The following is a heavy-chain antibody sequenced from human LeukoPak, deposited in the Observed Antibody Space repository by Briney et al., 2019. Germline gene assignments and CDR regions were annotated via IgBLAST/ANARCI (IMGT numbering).Heavy chain of an antibody. CDR2: VYTSWST. V-gene: IGHV4-4*07. CDR1: GGSISSYY. CDR3: ARGTMITFGGVIVPYYFDY. D-gene: IGHD3-16*02. Sequence: EPSETLSLTCTVSGGSISSYYWSWIRQPAGKGLEWIGRVYTSWSTNYNPSLKSRVTMSVDTSKNQFSLKLSSVTAADTAVYYCARGTMITFGGVIVPYYFDYWGQGTLVTVS. J-gene: IGHJ4*02.